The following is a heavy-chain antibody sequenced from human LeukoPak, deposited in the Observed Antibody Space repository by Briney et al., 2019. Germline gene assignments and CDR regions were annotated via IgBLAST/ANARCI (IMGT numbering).Heavy chain of an antibody. CDR3: ARTVIVPSYGMDV. Sequence: GESLKISCKGSGYGFTTYWIGWVRQMPGKGLEWMGIIYPGDSDTRYSPSFQGQVTISADKSISTAYLQWSSLKASDTAMYYCARTVIVPSYGMDVWGQGTTVTVSS. CDR2: IYPGDSDT. CDR1: GYGFTTYW. V-gene: IGHV5-51*01. D-gene: IGHD3-22*01. J-gene: IGHJ6*02.